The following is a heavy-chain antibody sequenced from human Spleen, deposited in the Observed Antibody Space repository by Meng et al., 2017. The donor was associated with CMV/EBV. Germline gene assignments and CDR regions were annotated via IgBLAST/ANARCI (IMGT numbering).Heavy chain of an antibody. J-gene: IGHJ4*02. CDR3: ARERRDGYNFDY. Sequence: TVSGGSISSGGYYWSWIRQHPGKGLEWIGYIHYSGSTYYNPSLKSRVTISVDTSKNQFSLKLSSVTAADTAVYYCARERRDGYNFDYWGQGTLVTVSS. CDR1: GGSISSGGYY. V-gene: IGHV4-31*03. CDR2: IHYSGST. D-gene: IGHD5-24*01.